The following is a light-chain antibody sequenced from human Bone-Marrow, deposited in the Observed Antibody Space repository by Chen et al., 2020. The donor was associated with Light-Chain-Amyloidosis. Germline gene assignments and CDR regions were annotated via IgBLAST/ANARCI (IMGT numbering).Light chain of an antibody. CDR1: QFIGAF. Sequence: DIQMTQSPSSLSASVGDRVTISCRASQFIGAFLHWYQHKPGEAPNILIYHAANLESGVPSRFSCSGGGTDFTLTITDLQPEDFAIYFCQQSLATPRTFGQGTKVELK. J-gene: IGKJ1*01. CDR3: QQSLATPRT. CDR2: HAA. V-gene: IGKV1-39*01.